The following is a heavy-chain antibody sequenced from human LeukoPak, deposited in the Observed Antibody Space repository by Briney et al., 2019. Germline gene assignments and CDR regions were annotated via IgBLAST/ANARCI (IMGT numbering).Heavy chain of an antibody. D-gene: IGHD1-26*01. CDR3: ARGGVGATTYVWFDP. V-gene: IGHV1-3*03. J-gene: IGHJ5*02. CDR2: INAGNGDT. Sequence: GASVKVSCKASGYTFTNFAIHWVRQAPGQRLEWMGWINAGNGDTKYSQEFQGRVTITRDTSANTAYMQLSSLRSEDTAVYYCARGGVGATTYVWFDPWGQGTLVTVSS. CDR1: GYTFTNFA.